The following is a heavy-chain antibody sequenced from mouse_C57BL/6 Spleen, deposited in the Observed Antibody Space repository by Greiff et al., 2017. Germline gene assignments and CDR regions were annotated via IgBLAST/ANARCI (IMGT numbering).Heavy chain of an antibody. V-gene: IGHV1-42*01. CDR1: VYSFTGYY. J-gene: IGHJ1*03. Sequence: VQLQQSGPELVKPGASVKISCKASVYSFTGYYMNWVKQSPEKSLEWIGEFNPSIVGTTYNQKFKAKATLTVDKSSSTAYMQLKSLTSEDSAVYYCARTYDYDAGDWYFDVWGTGTTVTVSS. CDR2: FNPSIVGT. CDR3: ARTYDYDAGDWYFDV. D-gene: IGHD2-4*01.